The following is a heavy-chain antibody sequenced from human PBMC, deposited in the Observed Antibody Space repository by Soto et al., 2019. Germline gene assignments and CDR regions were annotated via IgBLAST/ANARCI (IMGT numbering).Heavy chain of an antibody. CDR2: IIPILGIA. D-gene: IGHD6-6*01. Sequence: ASVNVSCKASGGTFSSYTISWVRQAPGQGLEWMGRIIPILGIANYAQKFQGRVTITADKSTSTAYMELSSLRSEDTAVYYCARAYEQLLVGWFDPWGQGTLVTVSS. V-gene: IGHV1-69*02. J-gene: IGHJ5*02. CDR1: GGTFSSYT. CDR3: ARAYEQLLVGWFDP.